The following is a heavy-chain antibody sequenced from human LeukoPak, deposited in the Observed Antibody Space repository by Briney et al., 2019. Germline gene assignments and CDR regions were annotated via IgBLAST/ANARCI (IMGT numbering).Heavy chain of an antibody. CDR1: GGSISSYY. J-gene: IGHJ4*02. CDR3: ARVGPRYSGSYRGDYFDY. D-gene: IGHD1-26*01. V-gene: IGHV4-4*07. CDR2: IYTSGST. Sequence: PSETLSLTCTVSGGSISSYYWSWIRQPAGKGLEWIGRIYTSGSTYYNPSLKSRVTMSVDTSKNQFSLKLSSVTAADTAVYYCARVGPRYSGSYRGDYFDYWGQGTLVTVSS.